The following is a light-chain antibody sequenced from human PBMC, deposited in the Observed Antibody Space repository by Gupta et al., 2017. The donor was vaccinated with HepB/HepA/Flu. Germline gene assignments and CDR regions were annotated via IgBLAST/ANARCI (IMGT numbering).Light chain of an antibody. CDR1: ISNVGNNY. CDR3: GTWDSSLTNWV. V-gene: IGLV1-51*01. CDR2: DNN. Sequence: QSVLTQPPSLSAAPGHRDTISCSGGISNVGNNYVSWYQQLPGTAPKLLIYDNNKRPSGIPDRFSASKSGTSATLGITGLQTGDEADYYCGTWDSSLTNWVFGGGTKLTVL. J-gene: IGLJ3*02.